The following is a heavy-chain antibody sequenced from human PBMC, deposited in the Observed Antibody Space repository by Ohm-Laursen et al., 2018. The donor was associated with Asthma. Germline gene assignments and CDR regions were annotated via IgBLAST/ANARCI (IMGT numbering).Heavy chain of an antibody. CDR1: GGTFSNYV. J-gene: IGHJ6*02. Sequence: SSVKVSCKSSGGTFSNYVIGWVRQAPGQGLEWMGGIIPIFGTPNYAQKFQGKVTITADESTSTAYMELSSLRSEDTAVYYCAREGKQQRGQNYYYYYGMDVWGQGTTVTVSS. CDR3: AREGKQQRGQNYYYYYGMDV. V-gene: IGHV1-69*01. CDR2: IIPIFGTP. D-gene: IGHD6-13*01.